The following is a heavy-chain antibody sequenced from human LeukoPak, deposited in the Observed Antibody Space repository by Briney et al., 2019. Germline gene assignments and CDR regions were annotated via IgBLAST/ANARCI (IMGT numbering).Heavy chain of an antibody. CDR1: RFTFSSYA. V-gene: IGHV3-23*01. D-gene: IGHD6-6*01. CDR2: ISGTGGST. CDR3: AKEGGRIAARPFDY. Sequence: GGSLRLSCAASRFTFSSYAMSWVRQAPGKGLEWVSGISGTGGSTYYADSVKGRFTISRDNSKNTVSLQMNSLRAEDTAVYYCAKEGGRIAARPFDYWGQGTLVTVSS. J-gene: IGHJ4*02.